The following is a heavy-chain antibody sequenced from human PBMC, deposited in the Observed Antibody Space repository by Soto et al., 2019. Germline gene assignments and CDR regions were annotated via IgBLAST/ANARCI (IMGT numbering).Heavy chain of an antibody. J-gene: IGHJ4*02. CDR3: AGLGVPAAMIDY. Sequence: SXXXSLXCXVSGGSXXSSSYXXXXXXXXPGKGLEWIGSIYYSGSTYYNPSLKSRVTISXXXXXXXXXXXXXSVTAADTAVYYCAGLGVPAAMIDYWGQGTLVTV. CDR2: IYYSGST. V-gene: IGHV4-39*01. CDR1: GGSXXSSSYX. D-gene: IGHD2-2*01.